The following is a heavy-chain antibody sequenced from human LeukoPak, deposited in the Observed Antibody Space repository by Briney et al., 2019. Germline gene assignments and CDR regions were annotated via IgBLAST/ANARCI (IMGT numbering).Heavy chain of an antibody. Sequence: ASVKVSCKASGYTFTGYYMHWVRQAPGQGLEWVGWINPNSGGTNYAQKFQGRVTMTRDTSISTAYMELSRLRSDDTAVYYCARDLGGSSQDAFDIWGQGTRVTVSS. CDR3: ARDLGGSSQDAFDI. D-gene: IGHD1-26*01. CDR1: GYTFTGYY. J-gene: IGHJ3*02. V-gene: IGHV1-2*02. CDR2: INPNSGGT.